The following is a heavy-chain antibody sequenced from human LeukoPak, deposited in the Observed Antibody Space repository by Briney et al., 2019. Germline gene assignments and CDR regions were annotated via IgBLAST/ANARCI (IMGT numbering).Heavy chain of an antibody. CDR2: IYTSGST. J-gene: IGHJ3*02. D-gene: IGHD3-16*01. V-gene: IGHV4-4*07. Sequence: SETLSLTCTVSGGSISSYYWSWIRQPAGKGLEWIGRIYTSGSTNYNPSLKSRVTMSVDTSKNQFSLKLSSVTAADTAVYYCARGPPHYDYVWGSPCAFDIWGQGTMVTVSS. CDR1: GGSISSYY. CDR3: ARGPPHYDYVWGSPCAFDI.